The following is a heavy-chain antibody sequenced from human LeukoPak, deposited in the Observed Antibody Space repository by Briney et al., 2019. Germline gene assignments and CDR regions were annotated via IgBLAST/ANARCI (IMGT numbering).Heavy chain of an antibody. CDR2: ISNSSSYI. J-gene: IGHJ4*02. D-gene: IGHD4-17*01. CDR1: GFTFSSYS. Sequence: GGSLRLSCAASGFTFSSYSMNWVRQAPGKGLEWVSSISNSSSYIYYADSVKGRFTISRDNAKNSLYLQMNSLRAEDTAVYYCATTVTTTSPFDYWGQGTLVTVSS. CDR3: ATTVTTTSPFDY. V-gene: IGHV3-21*01.